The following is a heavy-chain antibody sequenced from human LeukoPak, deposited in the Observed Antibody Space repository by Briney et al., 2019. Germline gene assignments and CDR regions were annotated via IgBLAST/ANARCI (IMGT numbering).Heavy chain of an antibody. CDR3: ARDAGSGYYPDY. CDR2: ISAYNGNT. J-gene: IGHJ4*02. CDR1: GYTFTSYG. V-gene: IGHV1-18*01. D-gene: IGHD3-22*01. Sequence: ASVKVSCKASGYTFTSYGISWVRQAPGQGLEWMGWISAYNGNTNYAQKFQGRVTMTRDMSTSTVYMELSSLRSEDTAVYYCARDAGSGYYPDYWGQGTLVTVSS.